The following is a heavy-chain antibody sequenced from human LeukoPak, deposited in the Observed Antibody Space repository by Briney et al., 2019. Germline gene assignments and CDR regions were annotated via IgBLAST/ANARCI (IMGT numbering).Heavy chain of an antibody. CDR1: GFTFSNAW. V-gene: IGHV3-15*01. D-gene: IGHD3-16*02. Sequence: GGSLRLSCAASGFTFSNAWMSWVRQAPGKGLEWVGRIKSKTDGGTTDYAAPVKGRFTISRDDSKNTLYLQMNSLKTEDTAVYYCTTGVMITFGGVIVFDYWGQGTLVTVSS. CDR2: IKSKTDGGTT. CDR3: TTGVMITFGGVIVFDY. J-gene: IGHJ4*02.